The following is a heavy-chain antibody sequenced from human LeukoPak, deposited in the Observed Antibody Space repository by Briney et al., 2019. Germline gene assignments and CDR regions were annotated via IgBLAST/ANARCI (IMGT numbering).Heavy chain of an antibody. CDR1: GFTSSSYE. D-gene: IGHD3-22*01. J-gene: IGHJ4*02. CDR3: AKDTHYYDSSGYQDY. CDR2: ISSSGSTI. Sequence: GGSLRLSCAASGFTSSSYEMNWVRQAPGKGLEWVSYISSSGSTIYYADSVKGRFTISRDNSKNTLYLQMNSLRAEDTAVYYCAKDTHYYDSSGYQDYWGQGTLVTVSS. V-gene: IGHV3-48*03.